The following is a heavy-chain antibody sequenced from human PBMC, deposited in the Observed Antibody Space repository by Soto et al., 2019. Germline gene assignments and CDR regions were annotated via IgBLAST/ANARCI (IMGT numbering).Heavy chain of an antibody. CDR2: IIPILGIA. J-gene: IGHJ4*02. CDR1: GGAFSSYT. CDR3: AQSLQYSSSSGPVDY. Sequence: EASVKVSCKASGGAFSSYTISWVRQAPGQGLEWMGRIIPILGIANYAQKFQGRVTITADKSTSTAYMELSSLRSEDTAVYYCAQSLQYSSSSGPVDYWGQGTLVTVSS. D-gene: IGHD6-6*01. V-gene: IGHV1-69*02.